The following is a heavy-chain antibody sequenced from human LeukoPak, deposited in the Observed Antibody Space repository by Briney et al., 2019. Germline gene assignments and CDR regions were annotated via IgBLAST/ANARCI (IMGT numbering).Heavy chain of an antibody. J-gene: IGHJ4*02. CDR3: ARWGPYCSSTNCYGLGY. CDR1: GFTFSSYW. D-gene: IGHD2-2*01. V-gene: IGHV3-74*01. CDR2: INSDGSDT. Sequence: GGSLRLFCAASGFTFSSYWMHWVRQAPGKGLVWVSRINSDGSDTGYADSVKGRFTISRDNAKNTLYLQMYSLRAEDTAVYYCARWGPYCSSTNCYGLGYWGQGTLVTVSS.